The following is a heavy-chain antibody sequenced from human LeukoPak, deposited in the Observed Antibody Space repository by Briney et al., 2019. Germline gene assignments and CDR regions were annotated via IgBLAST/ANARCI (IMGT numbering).Heavy chain of an antibody. CDR3: ANLPLVRGVILAVVY. J-gene: IGHJ4*02. V-gene: IGHV3-30*02. Sequence: GGSLRLSCAASGFTFSSYGMHWVRQAPGKGLEWVAFIRYDGSDKYYADPVKGRFTISRDNSKNTLYLQMNSLRAEDTAVYYCANLPLVRGVILAVVYWGQGTLVTVSS. D-gene: IGHD3-10*01. CDR1: GFTFSSYG. CDR2: IRYDGSDK.